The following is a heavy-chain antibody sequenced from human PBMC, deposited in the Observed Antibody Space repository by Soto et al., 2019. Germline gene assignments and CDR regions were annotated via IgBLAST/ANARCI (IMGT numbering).Heavy chain of an antibody. CDR1: GFTFSSYA. CDR2: ISGSGGST. D-gene: IGHD6-19*01. CDR3: AKDRDSSGWYYFDY. V-gene: IGHV3-23*01. J-gene: IGHJ4*02. Sequence: GGSLRLSCAASGFTFSSYAMSWVRQAPGKGLEWVSAISGSGGSTYYADSVKGRFTISRDNSKNTLYLQMNSLRAEDKAVYYCAKDRDSSGWYYFDYWGQGTLVTVSS.